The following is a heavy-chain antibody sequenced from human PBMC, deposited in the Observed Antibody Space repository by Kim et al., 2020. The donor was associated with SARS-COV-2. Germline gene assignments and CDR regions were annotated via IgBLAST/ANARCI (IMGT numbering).Heavy chain of an antibody. Sequence: GGSLRLSCAASGFTFSSYAMHWVRQAPGKGLEWVAVISYDGSNKYYADSVKGRFTISRDNSKNTLYLQMNSLRAEDTAVYYCARGGDIVVVPAADNFDYWGQGTLVTVSS. V-gene: IGHV3-30-3*01. J-gene: IGHJ4*02. CDR3: ARGGDIVVVPAADNFDY. CDR2: ISYDGSNK. D-gene: IGHD2-2*01. CDR1: GFTFSSYA.